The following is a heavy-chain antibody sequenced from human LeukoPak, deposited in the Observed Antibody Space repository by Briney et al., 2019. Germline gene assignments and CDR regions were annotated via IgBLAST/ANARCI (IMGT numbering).Heavy chain of an antibody. CDR3: ARGPYASGSYFSGGYYYYMDV. V-gene: IGHV3-53*01. CDR2: IYSDNT. D-gene: IGHD3-10*01. CDR1: GFTVSSNS. Sequence: GGSLRLSCTVSGFTVSSNSMSWVRQAPGKGLEWVSFIYSDNTHYSDSVKGRFTISRDNSKNTLYLQMNSLRAEDTAVYYCARGPYASGSYFSGGYYYYMDVWGKGTTVTISS. J-gene: IGHJ6*03.